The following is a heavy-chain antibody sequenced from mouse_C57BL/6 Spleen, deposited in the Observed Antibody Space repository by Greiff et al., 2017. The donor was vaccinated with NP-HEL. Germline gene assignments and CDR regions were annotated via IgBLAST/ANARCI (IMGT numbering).Heavy chain of an antibody. CDR3: ARPSYKGYYFDY. CDR1: GFTFSSYG. CDR2: ISSGGSYT. V-gene: IGHV5-6*01. Sequence: EVKLVESGGDLVKPGGSLKLSCAASGFTFSSYGMSWVRQTPDKRLEWVATISSGGSYTYYPDSVKGRFTISRDNAKNTLYLQMSSLKSEDTAMYYCARPSYKGYYFDYWGQGTTLTVSS. D-gene: IGHD1-1*01. J-gene: IGHJ2*01.